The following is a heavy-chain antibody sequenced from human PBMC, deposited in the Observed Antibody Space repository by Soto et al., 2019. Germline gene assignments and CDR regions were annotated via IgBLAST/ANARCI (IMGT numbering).Heavy chain of an antibody. V-gene: IGHV4-4*02. CDR1: GGSISSSNW. J-gene: IGHJ5*02. D-gene: IGHD6-13*01. CDR3: ARGVGTFDP. Sequence: QVQLQESGPGLVKPSGTLSLTCAVSGGSISSSNWWSWVRQPPGKGLEWIGEIYHSGSTNYNPSPKSRATISGDRSKNQVSLNLSSGTAADTAVEYCARGVGTFDPWGQGTLVTVSS. CDR2: IYHSGST.